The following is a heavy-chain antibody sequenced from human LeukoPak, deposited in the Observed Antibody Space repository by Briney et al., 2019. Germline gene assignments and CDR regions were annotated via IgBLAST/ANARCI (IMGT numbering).Heavy chain of an antibody. CDR3: ARSIPYGTTWYGRSDY. CDR1: GFTFSSYW. V-gene: IGHV3-7*03. CDR2: IKPDGTTK. D-gene: IGHD6-13*01. J-gene: IGHJ4*02. Sequence: GGSLRLSCVVSGFTFSSYWMNWVRQAPGKGLEWVANIKPDGTTKFYVDSVKGRFTISRDNALNSLYLQMNSLRAEDTAIYYCARSIPYGTTWYGRSDYWGQGTLVTVSS.